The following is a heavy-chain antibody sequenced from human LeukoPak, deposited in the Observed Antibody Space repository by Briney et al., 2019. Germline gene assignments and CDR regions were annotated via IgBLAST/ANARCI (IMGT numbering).Heavy chain of an antibody. Sequence: GGSLRLSCAASGFTFSNAWMSWVRQAPGKGLEWVGRIKSKTDGGTTDYAAPVKGRFTIPRDDSKSIAYLQMNSLKTEDTAVYYCTGSFGELTFFDYWGLGTLVTVSS. CDR1: GFTFSNAW. CDR3: TGSFGELTFFDY. J-gene: IGHJ4*02. D-gene: IGHD3-10*01. CDR2: IKSKTDGGTT. V-gene: IGHV3-15*01.